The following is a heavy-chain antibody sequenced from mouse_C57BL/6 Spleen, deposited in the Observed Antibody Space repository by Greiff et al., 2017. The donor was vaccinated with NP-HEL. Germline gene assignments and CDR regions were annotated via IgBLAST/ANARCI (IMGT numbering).Heavy chain of an antibody. V-gene: IGHV3-6*01. D-gene: IGHD2-3*01. J-gene: IGHJ2*01. CDR2: ISYDGSN. Sequence: EVQLQQSGPGLVKPSQSLSLTCSVTGYSITSGYYWNWIRQFPGNKLEWMGYISYDGSNNYNPSLKNRISITRDTSKNQFFQKLNSVTTEDTATYYCARLGDGSLDYWGQGTTLTVSS. CDR1: GYSITSGYY. CDR3: ARLGDGSLDY.